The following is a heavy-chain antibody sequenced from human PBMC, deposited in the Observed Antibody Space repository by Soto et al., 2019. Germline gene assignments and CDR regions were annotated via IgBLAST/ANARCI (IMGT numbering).Heavy chain of an antibody. J-gene: IGHJ4*02. CDR1: GFSFGSYW. D-gene: IGHD2-15*01. Sequence: EVQLAESGGGLVQPGGSLRLSCAASGFSFGSYWISWVRQAPGKGLEWVANIKEDGSEKYYVDSVKGRFTISRDNAKNSLYLQMNGLRAEDTAVYYCARDEGCGGGSCYSIWRYWGQGTLVTVSP. CDR3: ARDEGCGGGSCYSIWRY. CDR2: IKEDGSEK. V-gene: IGHV3-7*01.